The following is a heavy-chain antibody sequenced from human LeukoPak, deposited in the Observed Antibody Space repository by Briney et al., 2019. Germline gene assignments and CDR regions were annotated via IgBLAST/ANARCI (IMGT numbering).Heavy chain of an antibody. CDR1: GGSISSYY. Sequence: SETLSLTCTVSGGSISSYYWSWIRQPPGKGLEWIGYIYYSGSTNYNPSLKSRVTISVDTSENQFSLKLSSVTAADTAVYYCARDRRVRGVGIDYWGQGTLVTVSS. D-gene: IGHD3-10*01. CDR3: ARDRRVRGVGIDY. CDR2: IYYSGST. J-gene: IGHJ4*02. V-gene: IGHV4-59*01.